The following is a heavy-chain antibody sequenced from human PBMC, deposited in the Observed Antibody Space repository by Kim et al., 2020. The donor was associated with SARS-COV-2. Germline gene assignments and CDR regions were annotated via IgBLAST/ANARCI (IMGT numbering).Heavy chain of an antibody. V-gene: IGHV3-53*01. D-gene: IGHD3-22*01. CDR3: ARAPTYYYDSSGYMGHDAFDI. CDR2: IYSGGST. CDR1: GFTVSSNY. J-gene: IGHJ3*02. Sequence: GGSLRLSCAASGFTVSSNYMSWVRQAPGKGLEWVSVIYSGGSTYYADSVKGRFTISRDNSKNTLYLQMNSLRAEDTAVYYCARAPTYYYDSSGYMGHDAFDIWGQGTMVTVSS.